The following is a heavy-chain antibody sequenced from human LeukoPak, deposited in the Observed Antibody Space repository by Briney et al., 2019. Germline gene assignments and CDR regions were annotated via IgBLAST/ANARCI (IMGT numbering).Heavy chain of an antibody. CDR3: AKGLAEGSGSTVSSIRHF. V-gene: IGHV3-30-3*01. CDR1: AFTFSDYY. CDR2: VSPDGNKK. D-gene: IGHD2-15*01. J-gene: IGHJ4*02. Sequence: PGGSLRLSCAVSAFTFSDYYMHWVRQAPGKGLDWVALVSPDGNKKYYADSVKGRFTISRDNSKNTVDLQLNSLRAEDTAVYYCAKGLAEGSGSTVSSIRHFWGQGTLVTVSS.